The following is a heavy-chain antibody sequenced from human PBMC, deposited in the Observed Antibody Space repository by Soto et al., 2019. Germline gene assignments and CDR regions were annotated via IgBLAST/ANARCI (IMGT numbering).Heavy chain of an antibody. CDR1: GFTFSSYA. CDR2: ISGSGGST. CDR3: AKDLSPPYYDFFRRRYGMDV. Sequence: GGSLRLSCAASGFTFSSYAMSWVRQAPGKGLEWVSAISGSGGSTYYADSVKGRFTISRDNSKNTLYLQMNSLRAEDTAVYYCAKDLSPPYYDFFRRRYGMDVWGQGTTVTVSS. V-gene: IGHV3-23*01. J-gene: IGHJ6*02. D-gene: IGHD3-3*01.